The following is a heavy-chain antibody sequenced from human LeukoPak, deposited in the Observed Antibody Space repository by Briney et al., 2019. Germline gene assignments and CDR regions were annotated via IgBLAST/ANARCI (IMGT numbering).Heavy chain of an antibody. CDR3: VGGGGY. CDR2: IKQDGSET. Sequence: GGSLRLSCAASGFTFSTYWMHWVRHAPGKGLEWVANIKQDGSETYYVDSVKGRFTIIRDNAKNSLHLQMNSLRAEDTAVYYCVGGGGYWGQGTLVTVSS. J-gene: IGHJ4*02. V-gene: IGHV3-7*03. CDR1: GFTFSTYW. D-gene: IGHD3-16*01.